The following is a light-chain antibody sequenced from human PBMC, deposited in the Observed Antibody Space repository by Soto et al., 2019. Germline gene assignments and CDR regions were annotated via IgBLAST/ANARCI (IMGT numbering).Light chain of an antibody. CDR1: QSVTSSY. Sequence: EIVLRQSPGTLSLSPGERATLSCRASQSVTSSYLAWYQQKPGQAPRLLIYGASTRATGIPARVNGSGSGTEFTLTISSLQSEDFAVYYCQQYNNWPLTFGGGTKVDFK. CDR2: GAS. V-gene: IGKV3D-15*01. J-gene: IGKJ4*01. CDR3: QQYNNWPLT.